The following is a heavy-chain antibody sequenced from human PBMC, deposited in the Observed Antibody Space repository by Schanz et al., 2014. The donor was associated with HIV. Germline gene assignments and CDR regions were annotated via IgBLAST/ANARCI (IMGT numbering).Heavy chain of an antibody. CDR2: ISAGVGTA. Sequence: EVQLLDSGGGLVQPGGSLRVSCAASGFSFSRYAMNWVRQAPGKGLQWVSTISAGVGTASYADSVKGRFTISRDNSKKMLFLQMNRLRAEDTAVYYCAIRTPMISFGAFDIGGRGTMVTVSS. D-gene: IGHD3-16*01. CDR1: GFSFSRYA. V-gene: IGHV3-23*01. J-gene: IGHJ3*02. CDR3: AIRTPMISFGAFDI.